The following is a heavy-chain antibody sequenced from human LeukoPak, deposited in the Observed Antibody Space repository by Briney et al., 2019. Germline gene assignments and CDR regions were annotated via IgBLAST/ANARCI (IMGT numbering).Heavy chain of an antibody. CDR3: ATGLIFPYSGSYHGWFDP. V-gene: IGHV1-24*01. CDR1: GYTLTELS. CDR2: FDPEDGET. J-gene: IGHJ5*02. D-gene: IGHD1-26*01. Sequence: ASVTVSCKFSGYTLTELSMHWVRQAPGKGQEWVGGFDPEDGETIYAQKFQGRVTLTEDTSTATAYMELSSLRSEDTAVYYCATGLIFPYSGSYHGWFDPWGHGTLVTVSS.